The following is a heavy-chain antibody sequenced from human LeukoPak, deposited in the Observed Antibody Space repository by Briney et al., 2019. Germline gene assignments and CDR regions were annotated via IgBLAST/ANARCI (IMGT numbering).Heavy chain of an antibody. CDR3: ARGRVDKDYYNSSGYYHGGYFDY. CDR2: INHSGST. Sequence: SETLSLTCAVYGGSFSGYYWSWIRQPPGKRLEWIGEINHSGSTNYNPSLKSRVTISVDTSKNQFSLKLSSVTAADTAVYYCARGRVDKDYYNSSGYYHGGYFDYWGQGTLVTVSS. D-gene: IGHD3-22*01. V-gene: IGHV4-34*01. J-gene: IGHJ4*02. CDR1: GGSFSGYY.